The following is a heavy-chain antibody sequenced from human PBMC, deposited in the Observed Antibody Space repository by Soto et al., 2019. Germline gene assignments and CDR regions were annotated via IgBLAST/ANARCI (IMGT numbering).Heavy chain of an antibody. Sequence: GGSLRLSCEASEFSVSSNYMSWVRQTPGKGLECVSVLYRGGATWYAESVKGRFTISRDQSRNTVNVQMNNLRVEDTAVYYCASGVGLYNGLYYFDKWGQGTLVTVSS. D-gene: IGHD1-26*01. J-gene: IGHJ4*02. CDR2: LYRGGAT. V-gene: IGHV3-53*01. CDR1: EFSVSSNY. CDR3: ASGVGLYNGLYYFDK.